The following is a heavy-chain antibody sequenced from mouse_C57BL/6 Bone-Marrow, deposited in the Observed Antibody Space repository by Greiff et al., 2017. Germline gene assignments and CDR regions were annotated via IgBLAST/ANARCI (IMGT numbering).Heavy chain of an antibody. CDR1: GYTFTDYY. J-gene: IGHJ2*01. CDR3: AFQLTPFDF. V-gene: IGHV1-26*01. D-gene: IGHD3-3*01. CDR2: INPNNGGT. Sequence: EVQLQQSGPELVKPGASVKISCKASGYTFTDYYMNWVKQSHGKSLEWIGDINPNNGGTSYNQKFKGKATLTADKSSSTAYMELRSLTSEDSAVYVCAFQLTPFDFWGQGTTLTVSS.